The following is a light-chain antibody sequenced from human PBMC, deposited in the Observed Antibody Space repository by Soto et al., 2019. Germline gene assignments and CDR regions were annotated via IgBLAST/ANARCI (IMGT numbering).Light chain of an antibody. Sequence: QSFLTQPRSVSGSAGQSVTISCAGTSSDFGGYNYVSWYQHHPGKAPKLMIYDVSERPSGVPDRFSGSKSGNTASLTISGLQAEDEADYYCCSYAGTFYVFGTGTKVTVL. CDR2: DVS. CDR1: SSDFGGYNY. J-gene: IGLJ1*01. V-gene: IGLV2-11*01. CDR3: CSYAGTFYV.